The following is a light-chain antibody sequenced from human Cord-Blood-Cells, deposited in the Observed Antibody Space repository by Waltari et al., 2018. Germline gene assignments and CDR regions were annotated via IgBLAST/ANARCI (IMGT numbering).Light chain of an antibody. CDR1: QGISSY. V-gene: IGKV1-9*01. CDR2: AAS. Sequence: DIQLTQSPSFLSASVGDRVTITCRGSQGISSYLAWYQQKPGKAPKLLIYAASTLQSGVPSRFSGSGSGTEFTLTISSLQPEDFATYYCQQLNSYPLFTFGPGTKVDIK. CDR3: QQLNSYPLFT. J-gene: IGKJ3*01.